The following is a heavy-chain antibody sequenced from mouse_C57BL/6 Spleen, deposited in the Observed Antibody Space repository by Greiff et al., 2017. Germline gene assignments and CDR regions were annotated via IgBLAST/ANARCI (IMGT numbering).Heavy chain of an antibody. V-gene: IGHV1-26*01. D-gene: IGHD4-1*01. CDR3: ARSEYWDGVDY. J-gene: IGHJ2*01. Sequence: EVQLQQSGPELVKPGASVKISCKASGYTFTDYYMNWVKQSHGKSLEWIGDINPNNGGTSYNQKFKGKATLTVDKSSSTAYMELRSLTSEDSAVYYCARSEYWDGVDYWSQGTTLTVSS. CDR1: GYTFTDYY. CDR2: INPNNGGT.